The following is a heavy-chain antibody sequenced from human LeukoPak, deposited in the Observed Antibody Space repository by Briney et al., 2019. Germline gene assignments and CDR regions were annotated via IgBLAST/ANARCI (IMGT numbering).Heavy chain of an antibody. CDR2: INPSIGVT. CDR1: GGTFSSYA. V-gene: IGHV1-2*02. Sequence: ASVKVSCKASGGTFSSYAISWVRQAPGQGLEWMGWINPSIGVTNYAQKFQGRVTMTRDTSISTAYMDLSRLRSDDTAVYYCAREVRYYETNGYAVPGPKWFDPWGQGTPVTVSS. CDR3: AREVRYYETNGYAVPGPKWFDP. D-gene: IGHD3-22*01. J-gene: IGHJ5*02.